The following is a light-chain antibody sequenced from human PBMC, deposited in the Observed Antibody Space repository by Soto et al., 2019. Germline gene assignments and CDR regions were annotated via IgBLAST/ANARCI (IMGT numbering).Light chain of an antibody. CDR3: QKYNSAPRT. Sequence: IPMTQSPSSLSASVGDRVTITCRASQGISNYLAWYQQKPGKVPKLLIYGASTLQSGVPLRFSGSGSGTDFTLTISSLQPEDVATYYCQKYNSAPRTFGQGTKVDIK. CDR2: GAS. V-gene: IGKV1-27*01. CDR1: QGISNY. J-gene: IGKJ1*01.